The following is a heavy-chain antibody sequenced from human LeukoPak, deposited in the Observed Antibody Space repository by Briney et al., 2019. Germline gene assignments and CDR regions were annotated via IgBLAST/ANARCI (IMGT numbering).Heavy chain of an antibody. CDR3: AREGVAAEFDY. V-gene: IGHV3-23*01. J-gene: IGHJ4*02. CDR2: ISGSGGST. D-gene: IGHD6-19*01. Sequence: QPGGSLRLSCAASGFTFSSYTMTWVRQAPGKGLEWVSAISGSGGSTYYADSVKGRFTISRDSAKNTLYLQMNSLRVEDTAGYYCAREGVAAEFDYWGQGTLVTVSS. CDR1: GFTFSSYT.